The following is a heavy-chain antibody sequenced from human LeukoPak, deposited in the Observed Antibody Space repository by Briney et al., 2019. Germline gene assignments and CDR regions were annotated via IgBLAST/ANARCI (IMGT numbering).Heavy chain of an antibody. V-gene: IGHV4-4*07. CDR2: IYTSGST. Sequence: SETLSLTSTVAGGSISRYYWSWIRQPAGKGLEWIGRIYTSGSTNYNPSLKSRVTMSVDTSKNQFSLKLSSVTAADTAVYYCARSGSFSDWFDPWGQGTLVTVSS. J-gene: IGHJ5*02. CDR1: GGSISRYY. CDR3: ARSGSFSDWFDP. D-gene: IGHD1-26*01.